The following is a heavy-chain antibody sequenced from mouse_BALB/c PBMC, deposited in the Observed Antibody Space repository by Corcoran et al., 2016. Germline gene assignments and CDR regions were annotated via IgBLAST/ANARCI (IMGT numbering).Heavy chain of an antibody. CDR2: INTHSGVP. CDR3: ARDFDY. J-gene: IGHJ2*01. V-gene: IGHV9-4*02. Sequence: QIQLVQSGPALKKPGETVRISCKASGYTFTTAGMQWVQKMPGKGLKWIGWINTHSGVPKYAEDFKGRFAFSLETSASTAYLQISNLKNEDTATYFCARDFDYWGQGTTLTVSS. CDR1: GYTFTTAG.